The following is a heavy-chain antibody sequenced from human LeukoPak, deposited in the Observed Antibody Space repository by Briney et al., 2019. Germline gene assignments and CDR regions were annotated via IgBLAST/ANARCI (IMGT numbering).Heavy chain of an antibody. V-gene: IGHV1-8*03. Sequence: ASVKVSCKASGYTFTSYDINWVRQATGQGLEWMGWMNPNSGNTGYAQKFQGRVTITRNTSISTAYMELSSLRSEYTAVYYCARGTYSSSSTFDYWGQGTLVTVSS. CDR2: MNPNSGNT. CDR3: ARGTYSSSSTFDY. D-gene: IGHD6-6*01. J-gene: IGHJ4*02. CDR1: GYTFTSYD.